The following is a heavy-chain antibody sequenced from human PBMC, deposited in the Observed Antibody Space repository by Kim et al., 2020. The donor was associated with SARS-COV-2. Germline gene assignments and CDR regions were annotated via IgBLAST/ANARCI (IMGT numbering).Heavy chain of an antibody. J-gene: IGHJ5*02. CDR3: ARHDYGAFNWFDP. CDR2: IYYSGST. D-gene: IGHD4-17*01. V-gene: IGHV4-39*07. CDR1: GGSISSSSYY. Sequence: SETLSLTCTVSGGSISSSSYYWGWIRQPPGKGLEWIGSIYYSGSTYYNPSLKSRVTISVDTSKNQFSLKLSSVTAADTAVYYCARHDYGAFNWFDPWGQGALVTVSS.